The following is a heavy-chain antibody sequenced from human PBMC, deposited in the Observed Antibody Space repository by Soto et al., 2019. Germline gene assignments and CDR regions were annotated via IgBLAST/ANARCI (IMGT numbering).Heavy chain of an antibody. CDR2: ISSSGSTI. V-gene: IGHV3-11*01. Sequence: VQLVESGGGLVKPGGSLRLSCAASGFTFSDYYMSWIRQAPGKGLEWVSYISSSGSTIYYADSVKGRFTISRDNAKNSLYLQMNSLRAEDTAVYYCARDANCDFWSGGKYYYYYMDVWGKGTTVTVSS. CDR3: ARDANCDFWSGGKYYYYYMDV. J-gene: IGHJ6*03. CDR1: GFTFSDYY. D-gene: IGHD3-3*01.